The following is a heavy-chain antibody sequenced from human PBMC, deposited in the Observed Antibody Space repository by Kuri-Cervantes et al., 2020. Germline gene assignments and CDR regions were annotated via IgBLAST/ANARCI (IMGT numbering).Heavy chain of an antibody. CDR3: ARVVIQYGSPYYYMDV. CDR1: GGSFSGYY. CDR2: INHSGST. J-gene: IGHJ6*03. Sequence: GSLRLSCAVYGGSFSGYYWSWIRQPPGKGLEWIGEINHSGSTNYNPSLKSRVTISVDTSKNQFSLKLSSVTAADTAVYYCARVVIQYGSPYYYMDVWGKGTTVTVSS. V-gene: IGHV4-34*01. D-gene: IGHD4-17*01.